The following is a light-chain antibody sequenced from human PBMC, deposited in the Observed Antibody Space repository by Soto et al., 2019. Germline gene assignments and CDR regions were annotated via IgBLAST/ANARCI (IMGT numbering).Light chain of an antibody. CDR1: SGSVSTSYY. J-gene: IGLJ3*02. CDR3: VLYMSSGTWV. CDR2: NTN. V-gene: IGLV8-61*01. Sequence: QTVVTQEPSFSVSPGRTVTLTCGLSSGSVSTSYYPSWYQQTPGQAPRTLIYNTNTRSSGVPDRFSGSILGNKAALTITGAQADDEYDYYCVLYMSSGTWVFGGGTKLTVL.